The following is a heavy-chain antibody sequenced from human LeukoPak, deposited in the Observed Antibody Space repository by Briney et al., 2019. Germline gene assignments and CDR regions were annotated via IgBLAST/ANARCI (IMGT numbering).Heavy chain of an antibody. V-gene: IGHV3-30*03. D-gene: IGHD5-12*01. J-gene: IGHJ4*02. CDR3: ARGPSGYHNT. CDR2: ISYDGSNK. Sequence: GGSLRLSCAASGFTFSSYGLHWVRQAPGKGLEWVAVISYDGSNKYYADSVKGRFTISRDNSKNTLYLQMNSLRAEDTAVYYCARGPSGYHNTGGQGTLVTVSS. CDR1: GFTFSSYG.